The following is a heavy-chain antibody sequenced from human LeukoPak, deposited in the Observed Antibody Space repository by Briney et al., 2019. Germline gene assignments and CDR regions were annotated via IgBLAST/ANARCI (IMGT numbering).Heavy chain of an antibody. CDR2: IYYSGST. CDR3: ARGLTTVTFPDAFDI. V-gene: IGHV4-31*03. J-gene: IGHJ3*02. Sequence: SETLSLTCTASGGSISSGGYYWSWIRQHPGKGLEWIGCIYYSGSTYYNPSLKSRVTISVDTSKNQFSLKLSSVTAADTAVYYCARGLTTVTFPDAFDIWGQGTMVTVSS. CDR1: GGSISSGGYY. D-gene: IGHD4-17*01.